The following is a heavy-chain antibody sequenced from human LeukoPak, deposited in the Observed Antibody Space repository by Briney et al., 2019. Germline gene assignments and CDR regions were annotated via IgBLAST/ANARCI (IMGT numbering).Heavy chain of an antibody. Sequence: PGRSLRLSCAASGFTFSSYGMHWVRQAPGKGLEWVAVISYDGSNKYYADSVKGRFTISRDNSKNTLYLQMNSLRAEDAAVYYCAKTLAAIVVPYFDYWGQGTLVTVSS. V-gene: IGHV3-30*18. J-gene: IGHJ4*02. D-gene: IGHD3-22*01. CDR3: AKTLAAIVVPYFDY. CDR1: GFTFSSYG. CDR2: ISYDGSNK.